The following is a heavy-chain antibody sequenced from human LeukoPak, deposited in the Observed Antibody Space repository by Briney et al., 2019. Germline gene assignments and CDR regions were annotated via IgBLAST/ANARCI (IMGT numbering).Heavy chain of an antibody. J-gene: IGHJ4*02. Sequence: PSETLSLTCTVSGGSVSSGGYYWSWIRQRPRRGLEWIGYISYSGSTYYNPSLKSRATISQDTSNNQFSLKLNSVTAADAAVYYCAKSNYESSGFGYFDFWGQGTLVTVSS. V-gene: IGHV4-31*03. CDR2: ISYSGST. CDR1: GGSVSSGGYY. D-gene: IGHD3-22*01. CDR3: AKSNYESSGFGYFDF.